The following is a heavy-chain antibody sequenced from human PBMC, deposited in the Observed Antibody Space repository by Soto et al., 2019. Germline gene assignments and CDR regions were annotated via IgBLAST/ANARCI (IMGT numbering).Heavy chain of an antibody. V-gene: IGHV4-39*01. CDR2: IYYSGTT. CDR1: GDSISNSRYF. Sequence: SETLSLTCTVSGDSISNSRYFWGWIRQPPGKGLEWIGIIYYSGTTYYNTSLESRISMSVDTSQNQFSLRLRSVSAADKAVYYCATLAGTGVPFHYGMDVWGQGTTVTVSS. CDR3: ATLAGTGVPFHYGMDV. J-gene: IGHJ6*02. D-gene: IGHD6-19*01.